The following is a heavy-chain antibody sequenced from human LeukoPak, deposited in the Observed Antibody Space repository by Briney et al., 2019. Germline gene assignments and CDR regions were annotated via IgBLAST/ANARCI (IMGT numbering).Heavy chain of an antibody. V-gene: IGHV3-53*01. CDR1: GFTFSGNY. CDR3: ARRAGGYSHPYDY. Sequence: GGSLRLSCAVSGFTFSGNYMSWVRQAPGKGLEWVSLIYSGGTTYYADSVKGRFTISRDNSKNTLYLQMNSLRAEDTAVYYCARRAGGYSHPYDYWGQGSVVTVSS. CDR2: IYSGGTT. D-gene: IGHD4-23*01. J-gene: IGHJ4*02.